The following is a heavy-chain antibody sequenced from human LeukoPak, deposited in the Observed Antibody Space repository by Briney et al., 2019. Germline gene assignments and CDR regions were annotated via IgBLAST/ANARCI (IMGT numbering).Heavy chain of an antibody. V-gene: IGHV4-39*07. D-gene: IGHD3-3*01. Sequence: SETLSLTCTVSGGSISSSSYYWGWIRQPPGKGLEWIGSIYYSGSTYYNPSLKSRVTISVDTSKNQFSLKLSSVTAADTAVYYCARDGALRFLEGPSLYMDVWGKGTTVTVSS. J-gene: IGHJ6*03. CDR1: GGSISSSSYY. CDR3: ARDGALRFLEGPSLYMDV. CDR2: IYYSGST.